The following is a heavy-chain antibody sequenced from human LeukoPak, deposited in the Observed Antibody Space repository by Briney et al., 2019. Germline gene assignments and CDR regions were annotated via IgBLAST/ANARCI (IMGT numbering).Heavy chain of an antibody. Sequence: GGSLRLSCAASGFTFSDYYMSWIRQAPGKGLEWVSYISSSGSTIYYADCVKGRFTISRDNAKNSLYLQMNSLRAEDTAVYYCARQNHSYSSGWYYFDYWGQGTLVTVSS. CDR3: ARQNHSYSSGWYYFDY. J-gene: IGHJ4*02. CDR2: ISSSGSTI. CDR1: GFTFSDYY. V-gene: IGHV3-11*01. D-gene: IGHD6-19*01.